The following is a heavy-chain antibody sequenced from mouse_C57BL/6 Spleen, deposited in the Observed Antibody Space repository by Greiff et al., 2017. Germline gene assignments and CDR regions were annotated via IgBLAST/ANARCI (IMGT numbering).Heavy chain of an antibody. D-gene: IGHD4-1*01. Sequence: QVHVKQSGPGLVAPSQSLSITCTVSGFSLTSYGVHWVRQPPGKGLEWLVVIWSDGSTTYNSALKSRLSISKDNSKSQVFLKMNSLQTDDTAMYYCARQGANWDYAMDYWGQGTSVTVSS. CDR1: GFSLTSYG. CDR2: IWSDGST. CDR3: ARQGANWDYAMDY. V-gene: IGHV2-6-1*01. J-gene: IGHJ4*01.